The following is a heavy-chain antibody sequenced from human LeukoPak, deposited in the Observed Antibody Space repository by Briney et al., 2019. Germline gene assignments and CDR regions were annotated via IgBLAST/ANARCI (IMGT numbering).Heavy chain of an antibody. CDR2: ISAYNGNT. D-gene: IGHD3-9*01. J-gene: IGHJ5*02. V-gene: IGHV1-18*04. Sequence: ASVKVSCKASGYTFTSYGISWVRQAPGQGLEWMGWISAYNGNTNYAQKLQGRVTMTTDTSTSTAYMELRGLRSDDTAVYYCARAYYDILTGYFNWFDPWGQGTLVTVSS. CDR3: ARAYYDILTGYFNWFDP. CDR1: GYTFTSYG.